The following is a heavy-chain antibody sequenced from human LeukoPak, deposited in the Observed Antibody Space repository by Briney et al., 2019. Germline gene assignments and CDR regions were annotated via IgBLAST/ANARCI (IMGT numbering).Heavy chain of an antibody. CDR3: ARSQVPYAVPTYSVY. CDR2: ISSSSSYI. J-gene: IGHJ4*02. D-gene: IGHD2-2*01. Sequence: GESLRLSCAASGFTFSSYSMNWVPQAPGKGLEWVSSISSSSSYIYYADSVKGRFTISRDNAKNSLYLQMNSLRAEDTAVYYCARSQVPYAVPTYSVYWGQGTLVTVSS. V-gene: IGHV3-21*01. CDR1: GFTFSSYS.